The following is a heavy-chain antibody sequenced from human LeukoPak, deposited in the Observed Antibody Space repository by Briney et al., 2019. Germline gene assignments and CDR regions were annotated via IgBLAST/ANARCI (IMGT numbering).Heavy chain of an antibody. Sequence: RGSLRLSCAAPGFTLSSYAMNWVRQAPGKGPEPVAGISSGDRTFHAESVKGRFTISRDKSKDTLYLQMNSLRAEDTAVYYCAKDATASPYFHWFDNWGQGTQVIVSS. CDR1: GFTLSSYA. V-gene: IGHV3-23*01. J-gene: IGHJ4*02. CDR2: ISSGDRT. D-gene: IGHD3-9*01. CDR3: AKDATASPYFHWFDN.